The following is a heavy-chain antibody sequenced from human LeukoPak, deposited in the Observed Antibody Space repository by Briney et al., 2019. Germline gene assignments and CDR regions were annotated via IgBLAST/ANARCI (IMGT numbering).Heavy chain of an antibody. V-gene: IGHV1-2*02. CDR1: GYTFTGYY. J-gene: IGHJ4*02. CDR2: INPNSGGT. D-gene: IGHD3-22*01. Sequence: ASVKVSCKASGYTFTGYYMHWVRQAPGQGLEWMGWINPNSGGTNYAQKFQGRATMTRDTSISTAYMELSRLRSDDTAVYYCARDLLDSSGYHIRPIDYWGQGTLVTVSS. CDR3: ARDLLDSSGYHIRPIDY.